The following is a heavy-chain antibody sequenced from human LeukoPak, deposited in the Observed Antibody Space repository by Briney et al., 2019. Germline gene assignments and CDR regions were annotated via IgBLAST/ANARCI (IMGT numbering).Heavy chain of an antibody. D-gene: IGHD2/OR15-2a*01. CDR2: ISSISSYT. J-gene: IGHJ4*02. CDR1: GFTFSDYY. V-gene: IGHV3-11*06. Sequence: GGSLRLSCAASGFTFSDYYMSWIRQAPGKGLEWVSYISSISSYTNYADSVKGRFTISRDNAKNSLYLQMNSLRAEDTAVYYCARDPHFSRSVDYWGQGTLVTVSS. CDR3: ARDPHFSRSVDY.